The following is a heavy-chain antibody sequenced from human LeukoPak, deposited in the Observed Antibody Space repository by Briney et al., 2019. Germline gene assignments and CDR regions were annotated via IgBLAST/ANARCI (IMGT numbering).Heavy chain of an antibody. CDR2: IVSNGGST. J-gene: IGHJ6*04. Sequence: PGGSLTLSCSASGLTFSSYAMHWVRQPPGKGLEYVSAIVSNGGSTYYADSVKRRFTISRDNSKKTLYLQMSSLRAEDTAVYYCVKDLGYYDILTGYYRSGDYYYGMDVWGKGTTVTVSS. CDR3: VKDLGYYDILTGYYRSGDYYYGMDV. D-gene: IGHD3-9*01. V-gene: IGHV3-64D*06. CDR1: GLTFSSYA.